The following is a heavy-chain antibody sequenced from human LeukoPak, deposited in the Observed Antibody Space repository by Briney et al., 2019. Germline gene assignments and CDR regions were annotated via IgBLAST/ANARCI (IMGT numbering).Heavy chain of an antibody. CDR1: GGSISSSSYY. CDR3: ARCGSGYYRASYYFDY. CDR2: IYYSGST. D-gene: IGHD3-3*01. Sequence: SETLSLTCTVSGGSISSSSYYWGWIRQPPGKGLEWIGSIYYSGSTYYNPSLKSRVTISVDTSKNQFSLKLSSVTAADTAVYYCARCGSGYYRASYYFDYWGQGTLVTVSS. V-gene: IGHV4-39*01. J-gene: IGHJ4*02.